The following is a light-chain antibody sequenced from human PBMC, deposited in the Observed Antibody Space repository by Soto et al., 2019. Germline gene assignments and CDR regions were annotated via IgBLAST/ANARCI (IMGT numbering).Light chain of an antibody. CDR1: QPITNY. J-gene: IGKJ1*01. CDR2: AAS. CDR3: QQSYSTPQT. V-gene: IGKV1-39*01. Sequence: DVQMTQSPSSLSASVGARVTITCRAGQPITNYLNWYQQKPGKAPKLLIYAASTLQSGVPSRFSGSGYGTDFTLTISSLQPEDFATYYCQQSYSTPQTVGQGTKVDIK.